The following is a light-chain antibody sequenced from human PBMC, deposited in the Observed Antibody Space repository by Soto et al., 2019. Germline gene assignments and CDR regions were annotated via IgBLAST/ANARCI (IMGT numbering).Light chain of an antibody. V-gene: IGLV1-51*02. CDR1: SSNIGSND. CDR3: GTWDSSLIAL. Sequence: QSVLTHPPSVSAAPGQKVTISCSGNSSNIGSNDVSWYQQLPGKAPKLLIYENSQRPSGIPDRFSGSKSGTSATLGITGLQTGDEADYYCGTWDSSLIALFGTGTKVTVL. J-gene: IGLJ1*01. CDR2: ENS.